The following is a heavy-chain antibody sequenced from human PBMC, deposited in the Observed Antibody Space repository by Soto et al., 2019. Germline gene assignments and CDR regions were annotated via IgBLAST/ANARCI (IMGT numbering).Heavy chain of an antibody. CDR3: ARSQYSYGPFDY. J-gene: IGHJ4*02. CDR2: ISSSSSYI. CDR1: GFTFSSYS. D-gene: IGHD5-18*01. Sequence: GSLRLSCAASGFTFSSYSMNWVRQAPGKGLEWVSSISSSSSYIYYADSVKGRFTISRDNAKNSLYLQMNSLRAEDTAVYYCARSQYSYGPFDYWGQGTLVTVSS. V-gene: IGHV3-21*01.